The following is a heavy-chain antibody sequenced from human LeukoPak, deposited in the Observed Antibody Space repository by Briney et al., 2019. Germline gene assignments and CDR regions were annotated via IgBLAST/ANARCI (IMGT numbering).Heavy chain of an antibody. V-gene: IGHV1-69*13. CDR1: GGTFSSYA. CDR3: ASSQGSTENTYYYDSSGYYVL. Sequence: SVEVSCKASGGTFSSYAISWVRQAPGQGLEWMGGIIPIFGTANYAQKFQGRVTITADESTSTAYMELSSLRSEDTAVYYCASSQGSTENTYYYDSSGYYVLWGQGTLVTVSS. D-gene: IGHD3-22*01. J-gene: IGHJ4*02. CDR2: IIPIFGTA.